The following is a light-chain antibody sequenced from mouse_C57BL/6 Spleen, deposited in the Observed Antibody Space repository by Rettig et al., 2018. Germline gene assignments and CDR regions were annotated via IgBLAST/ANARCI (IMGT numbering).Light chain of an antibody. Sequence: QIVLTQSPTLMSASPGEKVTMTCSASSRISYMHWYQQKPGTSPKRWIYDTSKLASGVPARFSGSGSGTSYSLTISSMEAEDAATYYCHQRSSWTFGGGTKL. CDR1: SRISY. J-gene: IGKJ1*01. CDR2: DTS. CDR3: HQRSSWT. V-gene: IGKV4-70*01.